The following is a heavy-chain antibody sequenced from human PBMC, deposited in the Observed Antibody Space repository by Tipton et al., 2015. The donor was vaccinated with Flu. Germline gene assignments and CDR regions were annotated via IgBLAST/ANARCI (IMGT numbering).Heavy chain of an antibody. CDR2: MNPNSGNT. D-gene: IGHD3-10*01. Sequence: QSGAEVKKPGASVKVSCKASGYTFTSYDINWVRQATGQGLEWMGWMNPNSGNTGYAQKFQGRVTITRNTSISTAYMELSSLRSEDTAVYYCARPRGSYGSGSYMWFDPWGQGTLVTVSS. CDR3: ARPRGSYGSGSYMWFDP. CDR1: GYTFTSYD. V-gene: IGHV1-8*03. J-gene: IGHJ5*02.